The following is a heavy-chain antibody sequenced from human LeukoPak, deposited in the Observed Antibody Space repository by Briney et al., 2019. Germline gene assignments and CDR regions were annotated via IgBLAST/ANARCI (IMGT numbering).Heavy chain of an antibody. J-gene: IGHJ4*02. V-gene: IGHV4-4*07. CDR1: GGSISSYY. CDR3: AKYGGGSCYSRPDY. D-gene: IGHD2-15*01. Sequence: SETLSLTCTVSGGSISSYYWSWIRQPAGKGLEWIGRIYTSGSTNYNSSLKSRVTMSVDTSKNQFSLKLSSVTAADTAVYYCAKYGGGSCYSRPDYWGQGTLVTVSS. CDR2: IYTSGST.